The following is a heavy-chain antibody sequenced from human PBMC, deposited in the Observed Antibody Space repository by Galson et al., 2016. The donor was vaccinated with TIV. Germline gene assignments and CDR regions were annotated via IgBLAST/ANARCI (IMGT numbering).Heavy chain of an antibody. CDR1: GGTFSNFV. D-gene: IGHD3-10*01. Sequence: SVKVSCKASGGTFSNFVISWVRQAPGQGLEWMGSINPIFGTANYAQKFQGRVTITADTSTSTIYMELSSLRSEDTAVYYCARRRGYYFGSGSSYFDYWGQGSLVTVSS. CDR3: ARRRGYYFGSGSSYFDY. CDR2: INPIFGTA. V-gene: IGHV1-69*06. J-gene: IGHJ4*02.